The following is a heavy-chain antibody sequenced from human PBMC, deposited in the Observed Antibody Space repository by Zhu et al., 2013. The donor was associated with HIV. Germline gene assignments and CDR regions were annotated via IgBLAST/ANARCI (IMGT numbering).Heavy chain of an antibody. D-gene: IGHD6-19*01. J-gene: IGHJ4*02. CDR3: ARPRYTSGRYYFDY. V-gene: IGHV1-2*02. CDR1: GYSFTGYY. Sequence: QVQLVQSGAEVKKPGASVKVSCKTSGYSFTGYYLHWMRQAPGQGLEWMGWINPNSGGTNYAEDFQGRVTMTRDTSISTAYMELRRLKSDDTAVYFCARPRYTSGRYYFDYWGQGTLVTVSS. CDR2: INPNSGGT.